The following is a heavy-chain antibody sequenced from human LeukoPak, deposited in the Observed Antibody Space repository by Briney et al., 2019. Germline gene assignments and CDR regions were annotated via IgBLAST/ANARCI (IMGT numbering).Heavy chain of an antibody. Sequence: ASVKVSCKASGYTFTSYGISWVRQAPGQGLEWMGWISAYNGNTNYAQKLQGRVTMTTDTSTSTAYMELRSLRSDGTAVYYCARPYYDILTGYYYFDYWGQGTLVTVSS. D-gene: IGHD3-9*01. J-gene: IGHJ4*02. V-gene: IGHV1-18*01. CDR3: ARPYYDILTGYYYFDY. CDR1: GYTFTSYG. CDR2: ISAYNGNT.